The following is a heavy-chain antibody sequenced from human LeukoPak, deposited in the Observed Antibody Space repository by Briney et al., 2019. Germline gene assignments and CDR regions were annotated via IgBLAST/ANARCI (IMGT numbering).Heavy chain of an antibody. D-gene: IGHD4-17*01. CDR2: ISYDGSNK. CDR1: GFTFSSYG. J-gene: IGHJ4*02. CDR3: ARDLYYGDYASTFDY. V-gene: IGHV3-30*19. Sequence: GGSLRLSCAASGFTFSSYGMHWVRQAPGKGLEWVAVISYDGSNKYYADSVKGRFTISRDNSKNTLYLQMNSLRAEDTAVYYCARDLYYGDYASTFDYWGQGTLVTVSS.